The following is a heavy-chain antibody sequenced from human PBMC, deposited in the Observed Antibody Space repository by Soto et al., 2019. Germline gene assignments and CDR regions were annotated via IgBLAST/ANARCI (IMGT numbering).Heavy chain of an antibody. V-gene: IGHV4-39*07. CDR3: ARGRPDIVVVVAATLFDP. Sequence: SETLSLTCTVSGASISSSSYYWSWIRQPPGKGLEWIGEINHSGSTNYNPSLKSRVTISIDTAKNQFSLRLSSVTAADTAVYYCARGRPDIVVVVAATLFDPWGQGTLVTVSS. D-gene: IGHD2-15*01. J-gene: IGHJ5*02. CDR2: INHSGST. CDR1: GASISSSSYY.